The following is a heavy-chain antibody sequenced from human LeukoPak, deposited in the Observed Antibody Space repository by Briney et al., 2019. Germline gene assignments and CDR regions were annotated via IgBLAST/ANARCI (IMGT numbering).Heavy chain of an antibody. CDR1: GGSISSYY. D-gene: IGHD1-1*01. V-gene: IGHV4-59*01. Sequence: SETLSLTCTVSGGSISSYYWSWIRQPPGKGLEWIGYIYYSGSTNYNPSLKSRVTISVDTSKNQFSLKLSSVTAADTAVYYCARFDAGTTFLDYWGQGTLVTVSS. CDR3: ARFDAGTTFLDY. J-gene: IGHJ4*02. CDR2: IYYSGST.